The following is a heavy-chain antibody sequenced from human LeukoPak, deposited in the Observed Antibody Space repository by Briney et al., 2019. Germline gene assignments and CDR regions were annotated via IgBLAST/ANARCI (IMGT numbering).Heavy chain of an antibody. J-gene: IGHJ4*02. D-gene: IGHD3-10*01. CDR1: GSRFTNYW. CDR3: VLAGSGSYYFDY. Sequence: AGESLKISCMGFGSRFTNYWISWVRQMPGKGLEWMGIIYPGDSDTRYSPSFQGQVTISADKSINTAYLQWTNLNVSYTARYYCVLAGSGSYYFDYWGQGILVTVSS. V-gene: IGHV5-51*01. CDR2: IYPGDSDT.